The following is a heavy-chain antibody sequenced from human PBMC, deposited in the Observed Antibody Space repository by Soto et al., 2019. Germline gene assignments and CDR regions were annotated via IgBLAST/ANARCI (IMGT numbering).Heavy chain of an antibody. CDR2: IFSSDAK. CDR3: ARILPYCSSTNCYTFGWFDP. V-gene: IGHV2-26*01. D-gene: IGHD2-2*02. J-gene: IGHJ5*02. CDR1: GFSLSNARMG. Sequence: SGPTLVNPTDTLTLTCTVSGFSLSNARMGVSWIRQPPGKALEWLAHIFSSDAKSYSTSLKSRLTISKDTSKGQVVLTMTNMDPVDTATYYCARILPYCSSTNCYTFGWFDPWGQGTLVTVSS.